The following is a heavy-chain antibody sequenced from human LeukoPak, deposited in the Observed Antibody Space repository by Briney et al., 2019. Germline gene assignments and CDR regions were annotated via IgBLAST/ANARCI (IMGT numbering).Heavy chain of an antibody. CDR3: ARVLSILTRVDY. D-gene: IGHD3-9*01. Sequence: PGGSLRLSCAASGFTVSSNYMSWDRQAPGKGLEWVSVIYSGGSTYYADSVKGRFTISRDNSKNTLYLQMNSLRAEDTAVYYCARVLSILTRVDYWGQGTLVTVSS. CDR1: GFTVSSNY. J-gene: IGHJ4*02. CDR2: IYSGGST. V-gene: IGHV3-53*01.